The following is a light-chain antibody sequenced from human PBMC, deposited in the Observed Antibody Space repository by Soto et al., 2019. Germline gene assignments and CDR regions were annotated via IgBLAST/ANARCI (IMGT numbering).Light chain of an antibody. CDR1: QSVASSL. V-gene: IGKV3-20*01. CDR2: GAS. J-gene: IGKJ5*01. Sequence: EDVLTQSPGTLSLSPGERATLSCRASQSVASSLLAWYQQKPGQAPRLLIYGASSRATGSPDRFSGSGSGTEFTLTISRLDPEDFAVYYCQQYGSSPITFGQGTRLEIK. CDR3: QQYGSSPIT.